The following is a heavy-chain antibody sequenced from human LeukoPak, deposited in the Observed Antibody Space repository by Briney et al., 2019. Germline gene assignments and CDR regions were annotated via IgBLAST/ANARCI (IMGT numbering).Heavy chain of an antibody. D-gene: IGHD3-3*01. V-gene: IGHV3-23*01. CDR2: ISGNSDGA. CDR1: GFTFSNYV. J-gene: IGHJ4*02. Sequence: GGSLRLSCAASGFTFSNYVMGWVRQAPGKGLEWVSAISGNSDGADYADSVRGRFTISRDNSKNTLYQQMNSLRAEDTAVYYCARGRFLEWLFCYFDYWGQGTLVTVSS. CDR3: ARGRFLEWLFCYFDY.